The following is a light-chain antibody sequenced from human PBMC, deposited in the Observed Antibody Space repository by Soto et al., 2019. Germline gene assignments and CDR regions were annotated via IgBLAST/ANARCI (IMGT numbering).Light chain of an antibody. V-gene: IGLV2-14*01. CDR1: SSDVGGYNY. J-gene: IGLJ1*01. CDR3: SSYTSSSSYV. Sequence: LTQPASVSGSPGQSITISCTRTSSDVGGYNYVSWYQQHPGKAPKLMIYDVSNRPSGVSNRFSGSKSGNTASLTISGLQAEDEADYYCSSYTSSSSYVFGNGTKVTVL. CDR2: DVS.